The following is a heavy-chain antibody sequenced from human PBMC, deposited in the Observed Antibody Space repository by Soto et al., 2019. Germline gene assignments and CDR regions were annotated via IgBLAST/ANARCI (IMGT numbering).Heavy chain of an antibody. J-gene: IGHJ6*02. Sequence: QVQLVESGGGVVQPGRSLRLSCAASGFTFSSYGMHWVRQAPGKGLEWVAVISYDGSNKYYADSVKGRFTISRDNSKNTLYLQMNSRRAEDTAVYYCAKDLSIAARQNYYYGMDVWGQGTTVTVSS. CDR3: AKDLSIAARQNYYYGMDV. CDR2: ISYDGSNK. D-gene: IGHD6-6*01. CDR1: GFTFSSYG. V-gene: IGHV3-30*18.